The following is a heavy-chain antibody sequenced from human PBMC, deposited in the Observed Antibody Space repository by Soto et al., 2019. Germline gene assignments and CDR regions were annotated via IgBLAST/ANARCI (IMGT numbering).Heavy chain of an antibody. CDR2: ISGSGGST. CDR3: AKDRLAMTTVNPFDY. J-gene: IGHJ4*02. CDR1: GFTFSSYA. V-gene: IGHV3-23*01. D-gene: IGHD4-17*01. Sequence: PGGSLRLSCAASGFTFSSYAMIWVRQAPGKGLEWVSAISGSGGSTYYADSVKGRFTISRDNSKNTLYLQMNSLRAEDTAVYYCAKDRLAMTTVNPFDYWGQGTLVTV.